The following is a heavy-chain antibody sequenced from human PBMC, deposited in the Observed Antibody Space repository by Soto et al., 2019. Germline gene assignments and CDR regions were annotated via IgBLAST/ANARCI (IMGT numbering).Heavy chain of an antibody. CDR2: IDASDSYT. CDR1: GSSFTSYW. CDR3: ARESMDKLLMVYATRLRLGP. Sequence: GESLKISCKGSGSSFTSYWISWERQMPGIGLELMGRIDASDSYTNYRPSFQGHVTILADKSISTAYLQWSSLKASKTAMYYCARESMDKLLMVYATRLRLGPWCQGTLVTVAS. V-gene: IGHV5-10-1*01. D-gene: IGHD2-8*01. J-gene: IGHJ5*02.